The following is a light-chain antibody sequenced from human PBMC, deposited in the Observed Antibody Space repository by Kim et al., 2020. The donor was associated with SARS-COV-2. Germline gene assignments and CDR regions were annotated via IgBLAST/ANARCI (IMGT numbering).Light chain of an antibody. CDR2: DVS. V-gene: IGLV2-14*03. CDR1: SSDVGGYNY. Sequence: PGQSITISCTGTSSDVGGYNYVSWYQQHPGKAPKLMIYDVSNRPSGVSNRFSGSKSGNTASLTISGLQAEDEAYYYCSSYTSSSTTFGTGTKVTVL. J-gene: IGLJ1*01. CDR3: SSYTSSSTT.